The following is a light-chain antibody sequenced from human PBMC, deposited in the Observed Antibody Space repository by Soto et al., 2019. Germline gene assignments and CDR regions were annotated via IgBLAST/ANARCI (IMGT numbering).Light chain of an antibody. CDR2: SNN. Sequence: QSVLTQPPSVSGAQGQRVTISCTGSSSNIGAGYDVHWYQRLPGTAPKVLIYSNNNRPSGVPDRFSGSKSGTSASLAITGLQAEDEADYYCQSYDSSLSGSYVFGTGTKLTVL. V-gene: IGLV1-40*01. J-gene: IGLJ1*01. CDR1: SSNIGAGYD. CDR3: QSYDSSLSGSYV.